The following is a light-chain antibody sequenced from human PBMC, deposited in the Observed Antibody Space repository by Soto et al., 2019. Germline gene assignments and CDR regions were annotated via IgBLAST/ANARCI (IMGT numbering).Light chain of an antibody. CDR2: DVS. Sequence: QSALTQPRSVSGSPGQSVTISCTGTSSDVGGYDSVSWYQQHPGKAPRFLIYDVSKRPSGVPDRFSGSKSGNTASLTISGLQADDEADYYCCSYAGDHTFRVFGGGTKVTVL. J-gene: IGLJ3*02. V-gene: IGLV2-11*01. CDR1: SSDVGGYDS. CDR3: CSYAGDHTFRV.